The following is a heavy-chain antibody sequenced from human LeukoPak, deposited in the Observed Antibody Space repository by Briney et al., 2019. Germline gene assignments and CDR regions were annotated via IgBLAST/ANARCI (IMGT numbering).Heavy chain of an antibody. J-gene: IGHJ4*02. CDR1: GSTFSNAW. V-gene: IGHV3-15*01. Sequence: GGSLRLSCAASGSTFSNAWMSWVRQAPGKGLEWVGRIKSKTDGGTTDCAAPVKGRFTISRDDSKNTLYLQMNSLKTEDTAVYYCTTDFLGCSSTSCRYYFDYWGQGTLVTVSS. D-gene: IGHD2-2*01. CDR2: IKSKTDGGTT. CDR3: TTDFLGCSSTSCRYYFDY.